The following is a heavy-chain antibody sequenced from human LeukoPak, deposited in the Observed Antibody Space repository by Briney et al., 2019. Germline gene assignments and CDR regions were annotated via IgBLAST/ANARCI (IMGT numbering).Heavy chain of an antibody. Sequence: GGSLRLSCAGSGFTFSSYAMSWVRQAPGKGLEWVSAFSDTGANTHETDSVKGRFTITSANSRTTLYLQMNSLRAEATALYYCAKDTSIGRYCANGVCSPFDEWGQGTLVTASS. CDR2: FSDTGANT. CDR1: GFTFSSYA. CDR3: AKDTSIGRYCANGVCSPFDE. J-gene: IGHJ4*02. V-gene: IGHV3-23*01. D-gene: IGHD2-8*01.